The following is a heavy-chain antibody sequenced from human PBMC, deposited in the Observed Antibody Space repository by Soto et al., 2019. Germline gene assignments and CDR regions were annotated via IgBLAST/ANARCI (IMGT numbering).Heavy chain of an antibody. V-gene: IGHV4-4*07. CDR3: ARDQPEITGTYYYYYGMDV. CDR1: GGSISSYY. J-gene: IGHJ6*02. CDR2: IYTTVST. Sequence: SETLSLTCTVSGGSISSYYWSWIRQPAGQGLEWIGRIYTTVSTNYNPSLKSRVTMSVDTYKNQFSLKLSSVTAADTAGYYCARDQPEITGTYYYYYGMDVWGQGTTVTVSS. D-gene: IGHD1-20*01.